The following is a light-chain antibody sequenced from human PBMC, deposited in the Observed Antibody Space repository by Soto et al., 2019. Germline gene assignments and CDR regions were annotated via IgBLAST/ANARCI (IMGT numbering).Light chain of an antibody. CDR2: DAS. CDR3: KQRSNWPLYT. V-gene: IGKV3-11*01. J-gene: IGKJ2*01. CDR1: QSVSSY. Sequence: EIVLTQSPATLSLSPGERATLYCRASQSVSSYLAWYQHKPCQAPRLLIYDASNRSTGIQARFSVSVSGTDFTLTISRLDPEDFAVYYCKQRSNWPLYTFGQRTKRESK.